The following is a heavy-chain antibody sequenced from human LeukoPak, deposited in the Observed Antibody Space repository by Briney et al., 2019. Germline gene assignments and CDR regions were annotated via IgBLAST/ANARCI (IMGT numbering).Heavy chain of an antibody. CDR1: GFTFSSYS. CDR2: ISSSSSYI. CDR3: ARDPYGSGSYGWFDP. V-gene: IGHV3-21*01. J-gene: IGHJ5*02. Sequence: GGSLRLSCAASGFTFSSYSMNWVRQALGKGLEWVSSISSSSSYIYYADSVKGRFTISRDNAKNSLYLQMNSLRAEDTAVYYCARDPYGSGSYGWFDPWGQGTLVTVSS. D-gene: IGHD3-10*01.